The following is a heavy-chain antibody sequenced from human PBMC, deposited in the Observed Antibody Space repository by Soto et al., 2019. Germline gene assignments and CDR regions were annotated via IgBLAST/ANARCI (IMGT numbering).Heavy chain of an antibody. CDR1: GFRFEQYV. Sequence: VQVVASGGGLGQPGRSLRLSCAVSGFRFEQYVMNWVRQAPGKGLECVSTVSPTGDTVAYADSVEGRFTVSRDNAKNSLHLQMNSLKGDDTAFYYCLKDAPNGSIDDWGQGTLVTVSS. CDR2: VSPTGDTV. D-gene: IGHD3-10*01. J-gene: IGHJ4*02. V-gene: IGHV3-9*01. CDR3: LKDAPNGSIDD.